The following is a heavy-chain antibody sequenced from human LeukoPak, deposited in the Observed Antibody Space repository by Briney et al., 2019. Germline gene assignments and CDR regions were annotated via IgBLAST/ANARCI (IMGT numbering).Heavy chain of an antibody. V-gene: IGHV4-59*01. CDR2: IYYSGST. CDR3: ARDWGVGGRPGYMDV. CDR1: GGSISNKY. Sequence: SETLSLTCTVSGGSISNKYWSWIRQPPGKGLEWIGYIYYSGSTNYNPSLKSRVTMLVDTSKNQFSLKLSSVTAADTAVYFCARDWGVGGRPGYMDVWGKGTTVTVSS. D-gene: IGHD6-6*01. J-gene: IGHJ6*03.